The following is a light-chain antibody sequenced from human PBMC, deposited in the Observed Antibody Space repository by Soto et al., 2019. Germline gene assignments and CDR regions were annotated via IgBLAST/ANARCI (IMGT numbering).Light chain of an antibody. V-gene: IGKV1-33*01. CDR1: QDIGNY. CDR2: DAS. J-gene: IGKJ5*01. CDR3: QQYDNLPIT. Sequence: DIQMTQSPSSLSASVGDRVTLTCQASQDIGNYLNWYKQKQGKAPKXXIYDASNLETGVPSRFSGSGSGTDFTFTISSLKPEDIATYYCQQYDNLPITFGQGTRLEIK.